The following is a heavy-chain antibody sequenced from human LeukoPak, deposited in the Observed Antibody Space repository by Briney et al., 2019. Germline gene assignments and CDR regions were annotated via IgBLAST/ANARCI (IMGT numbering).Heavy chain of an antibody. J-gene: IGHJ4*02. CDR3: ARTDSSGWYASDFDY. D-gene: IGHD6-19*01. V-gene: IGHV1-46*01. Sequence: ASVKVSCKASGYTFTTDYIHWVRQAPGQGLEWMGIINPSGGSTTYAQKFQGRVIMTGDTSTSTVYMELRSLRSDDTAVYYCARTDSSGWYASDFDYWGQGTLVTVSS. CDR1: GYTFTTDY. CDR2: INPSGGST.